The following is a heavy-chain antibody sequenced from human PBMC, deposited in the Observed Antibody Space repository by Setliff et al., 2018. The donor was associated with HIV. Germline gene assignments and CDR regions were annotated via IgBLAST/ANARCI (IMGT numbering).Heavy chain of an antibody. CDR3: ARWSCGRATCYDSPYNWFDP. Sequence: ASVKVSCKASGYTFTGYYVHWVRQAPGQGLEWMGRINPYNGHTNYAQKLQGRVTMTTDTSTSTTYMELTSLRSDDTAVYYCARWSCGRATCYDSPYNWFDPWGQGTLVTVSS. J-gene: IGHJ5*02. D-gene: IGHD2-2*01. CDR2: INPYNGHT. V-gene: IGHV1-18*04. CDR1: GYTFTGYY.